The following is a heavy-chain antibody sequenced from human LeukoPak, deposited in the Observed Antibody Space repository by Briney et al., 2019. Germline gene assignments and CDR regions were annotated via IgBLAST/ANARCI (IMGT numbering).Heavy chain of an antibody. V-gene: IGHV3-23*01. CDR1: GFTFSNNA. Sequence: QTGGSLRLSCAASGFTFSNNAMSWVRQAPGEGLEWVSGISGGVSSTYYSDSVKGRFTISRDNAKNSLYLQMNSLRAEDTAVYYCARVTGYCSSTSCYTVGDYYMDVWGKGTTVTVSS. CDR2: ISGGVSST. D-gene: IGHD2-2*02. CDR3: ARVTGYCSSTSCYTVGDYYMDV. J-gene: IGHJ6*03.